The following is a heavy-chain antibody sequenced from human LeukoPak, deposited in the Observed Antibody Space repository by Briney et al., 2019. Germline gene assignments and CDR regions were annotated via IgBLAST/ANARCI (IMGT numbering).Heavy chain of an antibody. CDR1: GGSISSSSYY. CDR3: ARGYYDSSGYSRGAFDI. J-gene: IGHJ3*02. V-gene: IGHV4-39*07. D-gene: IGHD3-22*01. CDR2: IYYSGST. Sequence: SETLSLTCTVSGGSISSSSYYWGWIRQPPGKGLEWIGSIYYSGSTYYNPSLKSRVTISVDTSKNQFSLKLSSVTAADTAVYYCARGYYDSSGYSRGAFDIWGQGTMVTVSS.